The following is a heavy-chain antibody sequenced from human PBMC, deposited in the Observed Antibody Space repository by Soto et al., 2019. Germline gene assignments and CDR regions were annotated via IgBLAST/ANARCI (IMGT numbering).Heavy chain of an antibody. CDR2: IYYSGST. CDR3: ARYSNWYYFDY. V-gene: IGHV4-31*03. Sequence: SETLSLTCTVSGGSISSGGYYWSWMRQHPGKGLEWIGYIYYSGSTYYNPSLKSRITISVDTSKNQFSLKLSSVTAADTAVYYCARYSNWYYFDYWGQGTLVTVSS. CDR1: GGSISSGGYY. J-gene: IGHJ4*02. D-gene: IGHD4-4*01.